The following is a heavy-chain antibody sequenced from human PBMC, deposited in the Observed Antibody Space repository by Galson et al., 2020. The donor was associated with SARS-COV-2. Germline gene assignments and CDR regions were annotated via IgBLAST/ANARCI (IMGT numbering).Heavy chain of an antibody. D-gene: IGHD3-22*01. CDR1: GYTFTGYY. V-gene: IGHV1-2*06. CDR3: ARGDYYDSSGYYYGRQGYYYYYIDV. CDR2: INPNSGGT. J-gene: IGHJ6*03. Sequence: ASVKVSCKASGYTFTGYYMHWVRQAPGQGLEWMGRINPNSGGTNYAQKFQGRVTMTRDTSISTAYMELSRLSSDDTAVYYCARGDYYDSSGYYYGRQGYYYYYIDVWGKGTTVSISS.